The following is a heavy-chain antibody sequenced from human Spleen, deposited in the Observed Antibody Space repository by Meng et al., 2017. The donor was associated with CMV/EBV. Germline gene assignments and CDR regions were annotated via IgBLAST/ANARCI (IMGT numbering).Heavy chain of an antibody. CDR2: INYSVRT. CDR1: GGSISNYY. J-gene: IGHJ5*02. D-gene: IGHD5-24*01. CDR3: ARAGTYKNWFDP. V-gene: IGHV4-59*01. Sequence: GSLRLSCTVSGGSISNYYWSWIRQPPGKGLEWIGYINYSVRTNYNPSLKSRVTISLDTSKSHFSLKLSSVTAADTAVYYCARAGTYKNWFDPWGQGTLVTVSS.